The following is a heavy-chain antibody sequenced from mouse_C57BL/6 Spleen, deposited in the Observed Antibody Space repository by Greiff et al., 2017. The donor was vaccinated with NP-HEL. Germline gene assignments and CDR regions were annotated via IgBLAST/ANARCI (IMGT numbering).Heavy chain of an antibody. J-gene: IGHJ3*01. CDR3: TSYYYGSSFSFAY. CDR2: IYPGNSDT. V-gene: IGHV1-5*01. Sequence: EVQLQQSETVLARPGASVKMSCKTSGYTFTSYWMHWVKQRPGQGLEWIGAIYPGNSDTSYNQKFKGKAKLTAVTSASTAYMELSSLTNEDSAVYYCTSYYYGSSFSFAYWGQGTLVTVSA. D-gene: IGHD1-1*01. CDR1: GYTFTSYW.